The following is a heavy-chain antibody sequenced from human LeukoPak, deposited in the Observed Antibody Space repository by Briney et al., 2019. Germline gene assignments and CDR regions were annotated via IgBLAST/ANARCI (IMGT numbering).Heavy chain of an antibody. CDR2: TYSGGST. CDR1: GFTFSSYA. CDR3: AIAARPIDY. Sequence: GGSLRLSCAASGFTFSSYAMSWVRQAPGKGLEWVSVTYSGGSTYYADSVKGRFTISRDNSKNTLYLQMNSLRAEDTAVYYCAIAARPIDYWGQGTLVTVSS. V-gene: IGHV3-66*01. D-gene: IGHD6-6*01. J-gene: IGHJ4*02.